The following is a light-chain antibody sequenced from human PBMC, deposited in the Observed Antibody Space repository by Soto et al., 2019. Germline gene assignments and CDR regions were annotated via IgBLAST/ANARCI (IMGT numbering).Light chain of an antibody. CDR2: DVS. V-gene: IGLV2-18*02. J-gene: IGLJ1*01. Sequence: QSVLTQPPSVSGSPGQSVAISCTGTSSDVGGYNRVSWYQQAPGKAPKLLIYDVSNRPSGGSTRFSGSKSGNTASLTISGLQAEDEADYYCTSYASGSAYVFGPRTKLTVL. CDR1: SSDVGGYNR. CDR3: TSYASGSAYV.